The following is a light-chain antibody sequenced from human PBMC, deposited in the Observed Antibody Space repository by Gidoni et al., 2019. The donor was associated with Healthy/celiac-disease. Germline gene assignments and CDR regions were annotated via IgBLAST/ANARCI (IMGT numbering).Light chain of an antibody. CDR3: SSYAGSNNYV. Sequence: QSALTPPTSASGSPGPPVTISCTGTSSDVGGYNYVSWYQPHPGKAPKLMIYEVSKRPSGVPDRFSGSKSGNAASLTVPGLQAEDEADYYCSSYAGSNNYVFGTGTKVTVL. V-gene: IGLV2-8*01. J-gene: IGLJ1*01. CDR2: EVS. CDR1: SSDVGGYNY.